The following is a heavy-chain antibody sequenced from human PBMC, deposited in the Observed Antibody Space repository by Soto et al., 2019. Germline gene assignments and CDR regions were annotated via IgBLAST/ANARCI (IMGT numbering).Heavy chain of an antibody. CDR2: ISSNGGST. Sequence: GGSLRLSCAASGFTFSSYAMHWVRQAPGKGLEYVSAISSNGGSTYYANSVKGRFTISRDNSKNTLYLQMGSLRAEDMAVYYCASDYRAYMDVWGKGTTVTVSS. CDR1: GFTFSSYA. CDR3: ASDYRAYMDV. D-gene: IGHD4-4*01. J-gene: IGHJ6*03. V-gene: IGHV3-64*01.